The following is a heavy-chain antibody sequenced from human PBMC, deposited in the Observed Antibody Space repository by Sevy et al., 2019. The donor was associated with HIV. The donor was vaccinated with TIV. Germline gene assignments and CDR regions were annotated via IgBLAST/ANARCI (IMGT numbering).Heavy chain of an antibody. Sequence: SETLSLTCTVSGGSISSGDYYWRWIRQPPGKGLEWIGYIYYSGRTYYNPSIKSRVTISVDTSKNQFSLKLISVTAADTVVYYCARGVRGTCIQPWCDYWGQGILVTVSS. J-gene: IGHJ4*02. CDR3: ARGVRGTCIQPWCDY. V-gene: IGHV4-30-4*01. D-gene: IGHD5-18*01. CDR2: IYYSGRT. CDR1: GGSISSGDYY.